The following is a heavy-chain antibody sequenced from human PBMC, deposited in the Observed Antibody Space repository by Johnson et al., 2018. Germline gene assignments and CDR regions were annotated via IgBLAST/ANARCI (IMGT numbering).Heavy chain of an antibody. D-gene: IGHD4-23*01. Sequence: VQLVQSGGGLVQPGGSLRLSCAASGFTFSVHDMHWVRQVTGKGLEWVAAIGTIGNTYYQGSVKGRFTISREDAKNSLDLQMNSLRAGDTAVDYCGRWNGGNVHLDDWGQGTVVTVSS. J-gene: IGHJ4*02. V-gene: IGHV3-13*01. CDR3: GRWNGGNVHLDD. CDR2: IGTIGNT. CDR1: GFTFSVHD.